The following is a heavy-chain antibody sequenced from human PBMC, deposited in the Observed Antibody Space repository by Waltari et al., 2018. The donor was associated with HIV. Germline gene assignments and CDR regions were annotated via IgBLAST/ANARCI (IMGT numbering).Heavy chain of an antibody. Sequence: QVQLVQSGAEVKKPGSSVKVSCKASGGTFSSYAISWVRQAPGHGLAWMGGIIPIFGAANDAQKFEGRVTITADESTSTAYMELSSLRSEDTAVYYCARRHSGSSDDAFDIWGQGTMVTVSS. J-gene: IGHJ3*02. CDR3: ARRHSGSSDDAFDI. CDR1: GGTFSSYA. D-gene: IGHD1-26*01. V-gene: IGHV1-69*13. CDR2: IIPIFGAA.